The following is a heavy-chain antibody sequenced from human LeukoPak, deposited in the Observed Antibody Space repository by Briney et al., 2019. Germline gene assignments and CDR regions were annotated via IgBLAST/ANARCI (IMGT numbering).Heavy chain of an antibody. CDR3: AKGVTMIVVALDY. Sequence: PGGSLRLYCAASGFTFSSYAMSWVRQAPGKGLEWVSAISGSGGSTYYADSVKGRFTISRDNSKNTLYLQMNSLRAGDTAVYYCAKGVTMIVVALDYWGQGTLVTVSS. CDR2: ISGSGGST. D-gene: IGHD3-22*01. CDR1: GFTFSSYA. J-gene: IGHJ4*02. V-gene: IGHV3-23*01.